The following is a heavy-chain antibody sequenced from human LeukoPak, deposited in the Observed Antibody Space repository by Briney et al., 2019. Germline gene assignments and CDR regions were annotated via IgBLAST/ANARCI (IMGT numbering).Heavy chain of an antibody. V-gene: IGHV1-18*01. CDR1: GGTFSSYG. J-gene: IGHJ3*02. CDR3: ARDRPYDTNSGSPLDAFDI. Sequence: GASVKVSCKASGGTFSSYGISWVRQAPGQGLEWMGWISAYNGNTNYAQKLQGRVTMTTDTSTSTAYMELRSLRSDDTAVYYCARDRPYDTNSGSPLDAFDIWGQGTMVTVSS. CDR2: ISAYNGNT. D-gene: IGHD1-26*01.